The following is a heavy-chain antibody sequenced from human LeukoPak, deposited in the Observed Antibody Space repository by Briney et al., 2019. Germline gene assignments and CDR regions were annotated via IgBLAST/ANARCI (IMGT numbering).Heavy chain of an antibody. CDR2: IDPNSGGT. CDR1: GYTFTGYY. D-gene: IGHD2-21*01. V-gene: IGHV1-2*02. Sequence: ASVKVSCKASGYTFTGYYMHWVRQAPGQGLERMGWIDPNSGGTNYAQNFQVRGTMTRDTSISTAYMELSRLRFDDTAVYYCARDLLNYSYYGMDVWGQGTTVTVSS. J-gene: IGHJ6*02. CDR3: ARDLLNYSYYGMDV.